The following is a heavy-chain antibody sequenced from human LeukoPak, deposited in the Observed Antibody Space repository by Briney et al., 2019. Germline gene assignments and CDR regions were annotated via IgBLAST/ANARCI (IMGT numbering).Heavy chain of an antibody. CDR3: ARERLPVHYYYGMDV. J-gene: IGHJ6*02. Sequence: GASVKVSCKASGYTFTGYYMHWVRQAPGQGLEWMRWINPNSGGTNYAQKFQGRVTMTRDTSISTAYMELSRLRSDDTAVYYCARERLPVHYYYGMDVWGQGTTVTVSS. CDR1: GYTFTGYY. V-gene: IGHV1-2*02. CDR2: INPNSGGT.